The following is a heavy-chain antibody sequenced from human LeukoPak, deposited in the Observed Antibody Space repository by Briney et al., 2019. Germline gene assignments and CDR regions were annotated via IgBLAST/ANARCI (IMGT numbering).Heavy chain of an antibody. V-gene: IGHV3-23*01. CDR3: AKDISPIVEYHISP. Sequence: GGSLRLSCAASGFTFSSYAMSSVRQAPGKGLEWVSAISGSGGSTYYADSVKGRFTISRDNSKNTLYLQMNSLRAEDTAVYYCAKDISPIVEYHISPWGPGTLVTVSS. CDR1: GFTFSSYA. D-gene: IGHD2-2*01. J-gene: IGHJ5*02. CDR2: ISGSGGST.